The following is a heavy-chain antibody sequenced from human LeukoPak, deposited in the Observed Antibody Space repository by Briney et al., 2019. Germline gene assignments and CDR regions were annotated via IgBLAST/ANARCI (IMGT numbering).Heavy chain of an antibody. CDR2: ISYDGSNK. J-gene: IGHJ4*02. Sequence: GGSLRLSCAASGFTFSSYAMHWVRQAPGKGLEWVAVISYDGSNKYYADSVKGRFTISRDNAKNSLYLQMNSLRAEDTAVYYCARFALKTPPTDWGQGTLVTVSS. CDR1: GFTFSSYA. V-gene: IGHV3-30*04. CDR3: ARFALKTPPTD.